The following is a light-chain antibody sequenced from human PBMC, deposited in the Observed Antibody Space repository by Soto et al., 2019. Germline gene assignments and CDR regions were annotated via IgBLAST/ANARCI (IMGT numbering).Light chain of an antibody. CDR3: QKYDIAPRT. CDR1: QDINNY. J-gene: IGKJ4*01. CDR2: AAS. V-gene: IGKV1-27*01. Sequence: DIQMTQSPSSLSASVGDRVTITCRASQDINNYLAWYQQRPGKVPKLLIYAASTLQSGVPSRFSGSGSGTDFTLTISSLPPEDVATYYCQKYDIAPRTFGGGTKVEIK.